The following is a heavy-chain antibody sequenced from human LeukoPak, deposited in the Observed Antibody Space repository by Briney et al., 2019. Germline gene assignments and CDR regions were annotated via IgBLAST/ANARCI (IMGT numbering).Heavy chain of an antibody. V-gene: IGHV1-69*05. CDR3: ALDIVATIGQYNWFDP. D-gene: IGHD5-12*01. CDR2: IIPIFGTA. Sequence: ASVKVSYKASGGTFSSYAISWVRQAPGQGLEWMVRIIPIFGTANYAQKFQGRVTITTDESTSTAYMELSSLRSEDTAVYYCALDIVATIGQYNWFDPWGQGTLVTVSS. J-gene: IGHJ5*02. CDR1: GGTFSSYA.